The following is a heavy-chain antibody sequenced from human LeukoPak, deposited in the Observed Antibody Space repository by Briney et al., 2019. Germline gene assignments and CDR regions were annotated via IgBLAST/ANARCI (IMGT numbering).Heavy chain of an antibody. CDR1: GYTFTSYD. CDR3: ATHTRDYYDSSLGY. CDR2: MNPNSGNT. V-gene: IGHV1-8*03. D-gene: IGHD3-22*01. Sequence: GASVKVSCKASGYTFTSYDINWVRQATGQGLEWMVWMNPNSGNTGYAQKFQGRVTITRNTSIRTAYMELSSLRSEDTAVYYCATHTRDYYDSSLGYWGQGTLVTVSS. J-gene: IGHJ4*02.